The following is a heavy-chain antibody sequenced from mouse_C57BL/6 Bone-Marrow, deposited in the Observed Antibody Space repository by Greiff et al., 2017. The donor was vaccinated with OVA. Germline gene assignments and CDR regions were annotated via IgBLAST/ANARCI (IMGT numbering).Heavy chain of an antibody. D-gene: IGHD2-1*01. CDR2: IYPGDGDT. CDR1: GYAFSSSW. V-gene: IGHV1-82*01. J-gene: IGHJ2*01. Sequence: VQLQQSGPELVKPGASVKISCKASGYAFSSSWMNWVKQRPGKGLEWIGRIYPGDGDTNYNGKFKGKATLTADKSSSTAYMQLSSLTSEDSAVYFCARWGGYGNYDFDYWGQGTTLTVSS. CDR3: ARWGGYGNYDFDY.